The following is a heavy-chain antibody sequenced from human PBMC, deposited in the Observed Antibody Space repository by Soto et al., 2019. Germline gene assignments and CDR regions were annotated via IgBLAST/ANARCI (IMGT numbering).Heavy chain of an antibody. CDR1: GFTFSSYG. V-gene: IGHV3-30*18. J-gene: IGHJ5*02. CDR3: AKSRRVAARPNWFDP. CDR2: ISYDGSNK. Sequence: PGGSLRLSCAASGFTFSSYGMHWVRQAPGKGLEWVAVISYDGSNKYYADSVKGRFTISRDNSKNTLYLQMNSLRAEDTAVYYCAKSRRVAARPNWFDPWGQGTLVTVSS. D-gene: IGHD6-6*01.